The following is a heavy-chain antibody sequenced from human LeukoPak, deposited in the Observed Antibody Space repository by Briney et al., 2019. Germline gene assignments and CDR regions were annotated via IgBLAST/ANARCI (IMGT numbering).Heavy chain of an antibody. CDR1: GFTFSDHV. CDR2: ISKDGSKT. J-gene: IGHJ3*02. Sequence: GRSLRLSCAASGFTFSDHVMHWVRQAPGMGLEWVAVISKDGSKTFYAGSVEGRFTFSRDNSENTLYLQMNYLKPEDTAVYYCAKDEGTIWNSKNDPFDIWGQGTMVTLSS. V-gene: IGHV3-30*17. D-gene: IGHD1-7*01. CDR3: AKDEGTIWNSKNDPFDI.